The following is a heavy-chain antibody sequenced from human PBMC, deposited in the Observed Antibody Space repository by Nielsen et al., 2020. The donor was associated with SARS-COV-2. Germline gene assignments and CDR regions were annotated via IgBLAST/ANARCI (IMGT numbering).Heavy chain of an antibody. CDR3: ARRGAGGNNWFDP. V-gene: IGHV3-19*01. Sequence: GESLKISCAASGFTFSNSDMNWVRQAPGKGLEWVSGVSWNGSRTHYADSVKGRFIISRDNSRNFLYQQMNSLRPEDMAVYYCARRGAGGNNWFDPWGQGTLVTVSS. D-gene: IGHD1-26*01. CDR1: GFTFSNSD. CDR2: VSWNGSRT. J-gene: IGHJ5*02.